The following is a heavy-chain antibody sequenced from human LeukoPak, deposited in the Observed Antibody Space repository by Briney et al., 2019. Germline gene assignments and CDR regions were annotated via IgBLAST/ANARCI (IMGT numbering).Heavy chain of an antibody. V-gene: IGHV3-23*01. D-gene: IGHD3-3*01. CDR3: AKGGQDFDFWRFDL. Sequence: PGGSLRLSCAASGFTFSDSAVSWVRHSPGEGLKWVSSISDTGGRTYYADFVKGRFTITRDNSRNTVNLQMNSLRAGDTARYYCAKGGQDFDFWRFDLWGQGILVIVSS. J-gene: IGHJ5*02. CDR2: ISDTGGRT. CDR1: GFTFSDSA.